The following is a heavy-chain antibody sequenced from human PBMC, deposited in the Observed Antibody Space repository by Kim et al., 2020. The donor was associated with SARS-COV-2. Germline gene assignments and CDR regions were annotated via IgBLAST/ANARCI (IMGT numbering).Heavy chain of an antibody. CDR1: GGTFSSYA. CDR3: AREPGPVGSGYSYGYGVFVY. J-gene: IGHJ4*02. Sequence: SVKVSCKASGGTFSSYAISWVRQAPGQGLECMGRIIPILGIANYAQKFQGRVTITADKSTSTAYMELSSLRSEDTAVYYCAREPGPVGSGYSYGYGVFVYWGQGTLVTVSS. D-gene: IGHD5-18*01. V-gene: IGHV1-69*04. CDR2: IIPILGIA.